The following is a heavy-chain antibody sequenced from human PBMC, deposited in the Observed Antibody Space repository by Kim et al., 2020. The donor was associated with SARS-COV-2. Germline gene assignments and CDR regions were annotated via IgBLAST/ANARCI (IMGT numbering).Heavy chain of an antibody. CDR2: INGDGRST. D-gene: IGHD3-16*01. CDR1: GFTFSRYW. J-gene: IGHJ4*02. CDR3: ARGGSGSLDY. V-gene: IGHV3-74*01. Sequence: GGSLRPSCAASGFTFSRYWMHWVRQAPGKGLVWVSHINGDGRSTSYADSVKGRVTISRDNAKNTLYLQMNSLRAEDTAVYYCARGGSGSLDYWGQGTLV.